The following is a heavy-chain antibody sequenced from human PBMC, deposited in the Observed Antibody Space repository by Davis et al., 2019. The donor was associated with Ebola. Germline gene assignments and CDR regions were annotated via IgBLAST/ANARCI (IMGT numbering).Heavy chain of an antibody. J-gene: IGHJ4*02. CDR1: GFTVSSNY. Sequence: GGSLRLSCAASGFTVSSNYMSWVRQAPGKGLEWVSVIYSGGSTYYADSVKGRFTISRDNSKSTLYLQMNSLRADDTAIYYCAKSGSFYYDSSGTYWGQGTLVTVSS. CDR2: IYSGGST. V-gene: IGHV3-66*01. D-gene: IGHD3-22*01. CDR3: AKSGSFYYDSSGTY.